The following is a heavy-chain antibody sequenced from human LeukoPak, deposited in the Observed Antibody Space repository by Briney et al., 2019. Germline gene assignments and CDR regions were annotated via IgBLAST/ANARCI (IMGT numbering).Heavy chain of an antibody. J-gene: IGHJ4*02. CDR3: ARYYDSSGYCFFDY. V-gene: IGHV3-48*03. CDR1: GFTFSSYE. Sequence: GSLRLSCAASGFTFSSYEMNWVRQAPGKGLEWVSYISSSCSTIYYADSVKGRFTISRDNAKNSLYLQMNSLRAEDTAVYYCARYYDSSGYCFFDYWGQGTLVTVSS. CDR2: ISSSCSTI. D-gene: IGHD3-22*01.